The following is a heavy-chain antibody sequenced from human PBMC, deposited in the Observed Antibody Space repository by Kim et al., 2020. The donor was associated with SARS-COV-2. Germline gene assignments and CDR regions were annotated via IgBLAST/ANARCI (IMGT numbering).Heavy chain of an antibody. CDR3: ARDPGYSYAYLFDY. V-gene: IGHV3-23*01. CDR2: ISGSGGST. Sequence: GGSLRLSCAASGYTFSSYAMSWVRQAPGKGLEWVSSISGSGGSTDYTDSVKGRFTISRDNSKNTLYLQMSSLRAEDTAVYYCARDPGYSYAYLFDYWGQG. D-gene: IGHD3-16*01. J-gene: IGHJ4*02. CDR1: GYTFSSYA.